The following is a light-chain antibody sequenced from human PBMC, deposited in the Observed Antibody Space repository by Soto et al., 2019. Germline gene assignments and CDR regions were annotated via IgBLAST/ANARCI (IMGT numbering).Light chain of an antibody. CDR2: GNS. J-gene: IGLJ1*01. V-gene: IGLV1-40*01. CDR3: QSYDSSLSGYV. CDR1: SSNIGAGYD. Sequence: QSVLTQPPSVSGAPGQRVTISCTGSSSNIGAGYDVHWYQQLPGTAHKLLISGNSNRPSGVPDRFSGSKSGTSASLAITGLQAEDDADYYCQSYDSSLSGYVFGTGTKLTVL.